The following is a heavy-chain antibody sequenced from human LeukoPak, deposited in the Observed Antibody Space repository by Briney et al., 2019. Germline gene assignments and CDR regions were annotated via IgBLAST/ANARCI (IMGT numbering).Heavy chain of an antibody. Sequence: ASVKVSCKASGYTFTNYGISEVRQAPGQGLEWMGWISAYNSNTNYAQKIQGRVTMTTDTSTSTAYMELRGLRSDDTAVYYCARDLIAVADRVALDYWGQGTLVTVSS. J-gene: IGHJ4*02. CDR2: ISAYNSNT. D-gene: IGHD6-19*01. CDR1: GYTFTNYG. CDR3: ARDLIAVADRVALDY. V-gene: IGHV1-18*01.